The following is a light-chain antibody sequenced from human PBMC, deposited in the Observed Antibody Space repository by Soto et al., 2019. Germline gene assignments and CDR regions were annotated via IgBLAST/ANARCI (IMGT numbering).Light chain of an antibody. CDR1: SYNIGSKT. Sequence: QSVLTQPPSASGTPGQRVTISCSGSSYNIGSKTVNWYQQLPGTAPKLLIYSNNQRPSGVPERFSGSKSGTSASLAISGLQSEDEADYYCAAWDDSLNGVVFGGGTKLTVL. CDR3: AAWDDSLNGVV. CDR2: SNN. J-gene: IGLJ2*01. V-gene: IGLV1-44*01.